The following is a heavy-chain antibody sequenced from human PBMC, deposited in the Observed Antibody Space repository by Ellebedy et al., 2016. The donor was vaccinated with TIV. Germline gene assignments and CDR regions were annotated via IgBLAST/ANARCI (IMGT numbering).Heavy chain of an antibody. CDR1: EFSFRSYW. J-gene: IGHJ5*02. V-gene: IGHV3-7*01. CDR3: ARRGSYGDYAVQVNSWFDR. D-gene: IGHD4-17*01. CDR2: IRQDGDEK. Sequence: GESLKISCAASEFSFRSYWMTWVRQAPGKGLEWVASIRQDGDEKYYVDSVKGRFTISRDNAKRSLFLQMNSLRVEDTAVYYCARRGSYGDYAVQVNSWFDRWGRGTLVSVSS.